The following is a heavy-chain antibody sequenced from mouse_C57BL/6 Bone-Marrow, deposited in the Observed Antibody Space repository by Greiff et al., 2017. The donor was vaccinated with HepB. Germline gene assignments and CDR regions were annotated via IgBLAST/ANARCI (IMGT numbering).Heavy chain of an antibody. Sequence: VQLQQSGAELVRPGTSVKLSCKASGYTFTSYWMHWVKQRPGQGLEWIGVIDPSDSYTNYNQKFKGKATLTVDTSSSTAYMQLSSLTSEDSAVYYCARSSGYYSNFLYYFDYWGQGTTLTVSS. CDR1: GYTFTSYW. CDR3: ARSSGYYSNFLYYFDY. V-gene: IGHV1-59*01. CDR2: IDPSDSYT. J-gene: IGHJ2*01. D-gene: IGHD2-5*01.